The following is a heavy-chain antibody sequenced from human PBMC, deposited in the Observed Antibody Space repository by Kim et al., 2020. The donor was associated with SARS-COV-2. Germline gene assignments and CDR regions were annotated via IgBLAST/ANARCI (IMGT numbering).Heavy chain of an antibody. D-gene: IGHD1-26*01. CDR3: AREWAGGNPYYLDH. V-gene: IGHV3-33*08. CDR2: IWSDGSNE. Sequence: GGSLRLSCAASGFTFSDYGMHWVRQAPGKGLEWVTLIWSDGSNENYAESVKGRFTISRDNPKSTLYLQMNSLRDEDTGVYYCAREWAGGNPYYLDHWGQGTLVAVSS. CDR1: GFTFSDYG. J-gene: IGHJ4*01.